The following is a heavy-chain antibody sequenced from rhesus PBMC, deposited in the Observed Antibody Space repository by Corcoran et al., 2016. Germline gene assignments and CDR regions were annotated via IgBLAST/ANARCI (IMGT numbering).Heavy chain of an antibody. D-gene: IGHD1-32*01. CDR1: GASISSYW. CDR2: IDGNSGHT. CDR3: ARNDPLGGY. J-gene: IGHJ4*01. Sequence: QVQLQESGPAVVKPSETLSFTCAVSGASISSYWCSWIRQPPGKGLAWIGEIDGNSGHTNYSPSVKSRVTISKDASKNQFSLKLSSVTAADTALYYCARNDPLGGYLGQGVLVTVSS. V-gene: IGHV4-80*01.